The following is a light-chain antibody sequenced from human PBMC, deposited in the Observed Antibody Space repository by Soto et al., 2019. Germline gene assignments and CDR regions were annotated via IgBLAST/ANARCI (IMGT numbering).Light chain of an antibody. J-gene: IGLJ2*01. CDR3: CSFTGTTIGV. CDR1: SSDVGRYNR. CDR2: EVN. V-gene: IGLV2-8*01. Sequence: QSALTQPPSASGSPGQSVTISCTGTSSDVGRYNRVSWYQDYPGKAPKLMIYEVNKRPSEVPDRFSGSKSGNTASLTVSGLQAEDEADYYCCSFTGTTIGVFGGGTKLTVL.